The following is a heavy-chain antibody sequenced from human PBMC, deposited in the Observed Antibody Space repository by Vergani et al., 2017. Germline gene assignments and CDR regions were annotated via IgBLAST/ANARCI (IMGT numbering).Heavy chain of an antibody. CDR1: GFSLSNARMG. CDR2: IFSSDEK. J-gene: IGHJ4*02. CDR3: ARIFYSGDIVVVPGAIPLYYFDY. Sequence: QVTLKESGPVLVKPTETLTLTCTVSGFSLSNARMGVSWIRQPPGKALEWLAHIFSSDEKSYSTSLKSRLTISKDTSKSQVVLTMTNMDPVDTATYYCARIFYSGDIVVVPGAIPLYYFDYWGQGTLVTVSS. D-gene: IGHD2-2*01. V-gene: IGHV2-26*01.